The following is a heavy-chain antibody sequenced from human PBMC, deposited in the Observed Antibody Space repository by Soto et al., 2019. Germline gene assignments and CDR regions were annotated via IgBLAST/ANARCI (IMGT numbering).Heavy chain of an antibody. CDR2: IYPGDSDT. D-gene: IGHD6-6*01. J-gene: IGHJ6*02. Sequence: PGASLKISWKGSGYSFTRYWIGLVRQMPGKGLEWVGIIYPGDSDTRYSPSFQGQVTISADKSISTAYLQWSSLKASDTAMYYCASLYSSSSFCMDDWGQGTTVTVSS. CDR1: GYSFTRYW. V-gene: IGHV5-51*01. CDR3: ASLYSSSSFCMDD.